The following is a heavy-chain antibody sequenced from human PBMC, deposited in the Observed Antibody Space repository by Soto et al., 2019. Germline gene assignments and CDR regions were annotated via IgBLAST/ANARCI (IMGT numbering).Heavy chain of an antibody. CDR2: ISAYNGNT. V-gene: IGHV1-18*01. D-gene: IGHD6-13*01. CDR3: ARDPAPLSSSSFYCGMHX. CDR1: GYTFTSYG. J-gene: IGHJ6*02. Sequence: VAVKVSSKASGYTFTSYGISWVRQAPGQGLEWMGFISAYNGNTNYAQKLKGRVTMTTDTSQSTAYMELRSLRSDDTAVYYCARDPAPLSSSSFYCGMHXWGQATRVTVS.